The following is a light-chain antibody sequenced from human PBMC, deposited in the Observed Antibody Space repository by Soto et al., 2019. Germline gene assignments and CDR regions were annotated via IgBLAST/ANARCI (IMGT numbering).Light chain of an antibody. CDR1: QDISNY. CDR3: QHYDNLPFT. Sequence: DLQMTQSPSSLSASVGDRVTITCQASQDISNYLNWYQQKPGKAPKLLIYDASNLETGVPSRFSGSGSGTAFTFTISSLQPEDVATYYCQHYDNLPFTFDPGTKVDIK. J-gene: IGKJ3*01. V-gene: IGKV1-33*01. CDR2: DAS.